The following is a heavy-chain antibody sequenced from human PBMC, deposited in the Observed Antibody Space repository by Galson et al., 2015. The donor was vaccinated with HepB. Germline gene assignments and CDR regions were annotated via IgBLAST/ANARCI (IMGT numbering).Heavy chain of an antibody. V-gene: IGHV3-73*01. CDR2: IGSKANSYAT. CDR3: TRTGDLSGYSSL. CDR1: GFTFSGSA. Sequence: SLRLSCAASGFTFSGSAIHWVRQAPGRGLEWIGRIGSKANSYATRYVASVRGRFTISRDDSKNTAFLQLNRLKADDTAVYYCTRTGDLSGYSSLWGQGTPVTGSS. D-gene: IGHD6-13*01. J-gene: IGHJ4*02.